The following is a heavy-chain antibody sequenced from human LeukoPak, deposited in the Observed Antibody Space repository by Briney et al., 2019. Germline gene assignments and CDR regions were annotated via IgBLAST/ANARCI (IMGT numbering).Heavy chain of an antibody. CDR2: IYSSGST. CDR3: ARGEYYDFWSGYQLNWFDP. J-gene: IGHJ5*02. V-gene: IGHV4-4*07. CDR1: GGSISSYY. Sequence: PSETLSLTCTVSGGSISSYYWSWIRQPAGKGLEWIGRIYSSGSTNCNPSLKSRVTMSVDTSKNQFSLKLSSVTAADTAVYYCARGEYYDFWSGYQLNWFDPWGQGTLVTVSS. D-gene: IGHD3-3*01.